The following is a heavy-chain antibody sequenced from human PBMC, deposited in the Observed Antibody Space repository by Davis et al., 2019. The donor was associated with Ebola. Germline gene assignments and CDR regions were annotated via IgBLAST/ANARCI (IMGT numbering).Heavy chain of an antibody. CDR2: IYTSGST. CDR3: ARNYGSGIDEFDY. Sequence: PSETLSLTCTVSGGSISSGSYYWSWIRQPAGKGLEWIGHIYTSGSTNYNPSLKSRVTISVDTSKNQFSLKLSSVTAADTAVYYCARNYGSGIDEFDYWGQGTLVTVSS. J-gene: IGHJ4*02. V-gene: IGHV4-61*09. CDR1: GGSISSGSYY. D-gene: IGHD3-10*01.